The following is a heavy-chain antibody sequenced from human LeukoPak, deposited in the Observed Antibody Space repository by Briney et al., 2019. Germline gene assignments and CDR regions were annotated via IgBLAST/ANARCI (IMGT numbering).Heavy chain of an antibody. CDR3: ARETPERHLNNIAAFDY. CDR2: IYYSGST. CDR1: GGSISRYF. Sequence: SETLSLTCTVSGGSISRYFWSWIRQSPGKGLEWIGYIYYSGSTSYNPSLKSRVTISVDTSKNQFSLKLSSVTAADTAVYYCARETPERHLNNIAAFDYWGQGTLVTVSS. J-gene: IGHJ4*02. V-gene: IGHV4-59*01. D-gene: IGHD6-25*01.